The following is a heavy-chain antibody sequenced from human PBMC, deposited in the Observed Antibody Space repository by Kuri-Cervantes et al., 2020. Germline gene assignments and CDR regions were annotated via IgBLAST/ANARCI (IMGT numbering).Heavy chain of an antibody. CDR3: AREYYYGSGRVDV. V-gene: IGHV4-39*07. Sequence: SETLSLTCTVSGGSISSSSYYWGWIRQPPGKGLEWIGSIYYSGSTYYNPSLKSRVTISVDRSKNQFSLKLSSVTAADTAVYYCAREYYYGSGRVDVWGQGTTVTVSS. D-gene: IGHD3-10*01. CDR1: GGSISSSSYY. CDR2: IYYSGST. J-gene: IGHJ6*02.